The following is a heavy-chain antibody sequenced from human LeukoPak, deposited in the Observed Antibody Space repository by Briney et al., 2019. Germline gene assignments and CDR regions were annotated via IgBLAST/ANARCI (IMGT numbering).Heavy chain of an antibody. D-gene: IGHD5-12*01. V-gene: IGHV3-21*01. CDR1: GFSFSSYS. CDR2: ISSSSSYI. CDR3: ARAIVATNIDY. J-gene: IGHJ4*02. Sequence: GSLRLSCAASGFSFSSYSMNWVRQAPGKGLEWVSSISSSSSYIYYADSVKGRFTISRDNAKNSLYLQMNSLRAEDTAVYYCARAIVATNIDYWGQGTLVTVSS.